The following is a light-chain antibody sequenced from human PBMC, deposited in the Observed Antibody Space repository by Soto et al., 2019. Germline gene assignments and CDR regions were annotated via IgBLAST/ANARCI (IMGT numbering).Light chain of an antibody. CDR2: GAS. Sequence: EIVLTQSPGTLSLSPGERATLSCRASQSVSSSYLAWYQQKPGQAPRLLIYGASSRATGIPDRFSGSQSGTDFTLTISRLEAEDFGMYYCQQYGSSPRTFGQGTKVEVK. CDR3: QQYGSSPRT. CDR1: QSVSSSY. J-gene: IGKJ2*01. V-gene: IGKV3-20*01.